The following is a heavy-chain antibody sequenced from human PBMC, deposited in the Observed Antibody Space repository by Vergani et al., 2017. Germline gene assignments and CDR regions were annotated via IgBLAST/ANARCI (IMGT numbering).Heavy chain of an antibody. CDR3: VREGSYCGSTTCRNPSYVYYYHMDV. J-gene: IGHJ6*03. V-gene: IGHV3-33*01. D-gene: IGHD2-21*01. Sequence: QVQLVESGGGVVQPGRSLRLSCTSSGFTFSTYAMHWVRQAPGKGLEWVAIIYYDGSKKYYADSVKGRSTISRDNSRNTLDLLMSSLRAEDTAIYYCVREGSYCGSTTCRNPSYVYYYHMDVWGEGTTVTVSS. CDR1: GFTFSTYA. CDR2: IYYDGSKK.